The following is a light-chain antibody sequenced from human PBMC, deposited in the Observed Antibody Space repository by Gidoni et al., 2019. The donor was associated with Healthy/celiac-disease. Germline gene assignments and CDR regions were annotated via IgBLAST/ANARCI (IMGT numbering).Light chain of an antibody. Sequence: SALTQPRSVSGSPGPSVTITCTGTNSDGGGYNYVSWYQQPPGKAPKILVYDVSKRPSGVPDRFSGSKSGNTASLTISGLQDEDEADYYCCSYAGSSWVFGGGTKLTVL. J-gene: IGLJ3*02. CDR2: DVS. V-gene: IGLV2-11*01. CDR3: CSYAGSSWV. CDR1: NSDGGGYNY.